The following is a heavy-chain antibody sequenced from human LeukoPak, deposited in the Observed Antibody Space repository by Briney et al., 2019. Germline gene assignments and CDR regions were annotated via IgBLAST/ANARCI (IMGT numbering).Heavy chain of an antibody. Sequence: GGSLRLSCAAPGFTFSSYAMHWVRQAPGKGLEWVTFIQFDGTNKYYADSVKGRFTISRDNSKNTLYLQMNSPRAEDTAVYYCAKPKEWELLSYWGQGTLVTVSS. D-gene: IGHD1-26*01. CDR3: AKPKEWELLSY. V-gene: IGHV3-30*02. CDR2: IQFDGTNK. CDR1: GFTFSSYA. J-gene: IGHJ4*02.